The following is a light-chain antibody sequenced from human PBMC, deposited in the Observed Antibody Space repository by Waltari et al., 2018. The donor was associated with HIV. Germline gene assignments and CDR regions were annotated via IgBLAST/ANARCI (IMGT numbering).Light chain of an antibody. V-gene: IGLV1-51*01. Sequence: QSVLTQPPSVSAAPGQKVTISCSGSNSNIGNNYVYWYQQLPGTAPKLLIYDNNKRPSGMPDRFSGSKSGASATLGITGLQTGDEADYYCGTWDSSLSAGVFGGGTKLTVL. CDR1: NSNIGNNY. CDR3: GTWDSSLSAGV. J-gene: IGLJ2*01. CDR2: DNN.